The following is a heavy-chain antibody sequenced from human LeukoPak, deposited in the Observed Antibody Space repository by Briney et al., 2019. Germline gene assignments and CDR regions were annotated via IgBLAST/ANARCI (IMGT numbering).Heavy chain of an antibody. D-gene: IGHD3-3*01. CDR1: GFTFSSYA. V-gene: IGHV3-30-3*01. CDR2: ISYDGSNK. CDR3: ARSLSGGDEDAFDI. J-gene: IGHJ3*02. Sequence: GRSLRLSCAASGFTFSSYAMHWVRQAPGKGLEWVAVISYDGSNKYYADSVKGRFTISRDNSKNTLYLQINSLRAEDTAVYYCARSLSGGDEDAFDIWGQGTMVTVSS.